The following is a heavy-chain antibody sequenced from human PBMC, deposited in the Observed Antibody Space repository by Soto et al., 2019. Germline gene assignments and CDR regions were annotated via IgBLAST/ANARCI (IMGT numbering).Heavy chain of an antibody. V-gene: IGHV3-7*01. Sequence: PGGSLRLSCAASGFTFSSYWMSWVRQAPGKGLEWVANIKQDGSEKYYVDSVKGRFTISRDNAKNSLYLQMNSLRAEDTAVYYCARFRGAYCSGGSCYPTSDAFDIWGQGTMVTVSS. CDR1: GFTFSSYW. CDR3: ARFRGAYCSGGSCYPTSDAFDI. D-gene: IGHD2-15*01. J-gene: IGHJ3*02. CDR2: IKQDGSEK.